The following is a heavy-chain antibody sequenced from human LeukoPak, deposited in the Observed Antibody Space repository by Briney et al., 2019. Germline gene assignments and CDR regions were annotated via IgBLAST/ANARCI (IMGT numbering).Heavy chain of an antibody. Sequence: GGSLSLSCAASGFTFSNYWMTWVRQAPGNGLEWVATIKQDGSEKYYVNSVEGRFTISRDNTKDSLYLQMNSLRSDDTAVYYCARDQGGASDSKPQYYRFGLDVWGQGTTVTVS. V-gene: IGHV3-7*01. CDR1: GFTFSNYW. J-gene: IGHJ6*02. D-gene: IGHD1-26*01. CDR2: IKQDGSEK. CDR3: ARDQGGASDSKPQYYRFGLDV.